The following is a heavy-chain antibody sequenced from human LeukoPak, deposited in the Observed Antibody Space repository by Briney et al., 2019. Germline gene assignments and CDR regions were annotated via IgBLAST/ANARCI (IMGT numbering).Heavy chain of an antibody. CDR3: ARCKDYYVSGSYYKTFDY. D-gene: IGHD3-10*01. Sequence: SETLSLTCTVSGDSISSSSYYWGWIRQPPGKGLEWIGSIPYSGGTYYNPSLKSRVTISVDTSKNQFSLKLSSVTAADTAVYYCARCKDYYVSGSYYKTFDYWGQGTLVTVSS. V-gene: IGHV4-39*07. J-gene: IGHJ4*02. CDR2: IPYSGGT. CDR1: GDSISSSSYY.